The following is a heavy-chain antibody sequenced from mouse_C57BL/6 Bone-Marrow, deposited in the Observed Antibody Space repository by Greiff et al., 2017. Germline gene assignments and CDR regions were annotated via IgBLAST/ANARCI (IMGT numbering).Heavy chain of an antibody. CDR1: GFSLTSYA. CDR2: IWTGGGT. Sequence: VKLVESGPGLVAPSQSLSITCTVSGFSLTSYAISWVRQPPGKGLEWLGVIWTGGGTNYNSALKSRLSISKDNSKSQVFLKMNSLQTDDTARYDCARLDSSGFAWFAYWGQGTLVTVSA. J-gene: IGHJ3*01. D-gene: IGHD3-2*02. CDR3: ARLDSSGFAWFAY. V-gene: IGHV2-9-1*01.